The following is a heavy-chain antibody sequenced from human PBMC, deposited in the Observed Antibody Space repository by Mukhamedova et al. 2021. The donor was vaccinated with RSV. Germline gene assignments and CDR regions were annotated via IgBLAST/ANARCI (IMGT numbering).Heavy chain of an antibody. V-gene: IGHV3-30*18. CDR2: ISNDGNTE. D-gene: IGHD2-2*01. J-gene: IGHJ4*02. CDR3: AKATPGDQPQD. Sequence: GLEWVAVISNDGNTEYYADSVKGRFPISRDNSKNTLYVQMDSLRADDTAVYYCAKATPGDQPQDWGQGTLVTVFS.